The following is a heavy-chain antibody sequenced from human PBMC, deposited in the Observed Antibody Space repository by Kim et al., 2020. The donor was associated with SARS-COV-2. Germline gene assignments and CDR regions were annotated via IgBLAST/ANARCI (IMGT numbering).Heavy chain of an antibody. CDR2: IYPTGTT. CDR3: ARVHDSFDQIPRFDQ. CDR1: GDSITSTNW. Sequence: SETLSLTCAVSGDSITSTNWRTWVRQPPGQGLEWIGEIYPTGTTNYNPSFGTRVVISADKSMNHFSLHFTSVTAADTAVYYCARVHDSFDQIPRFDQWG. J-gene: IGHJ4*01. V-gene: IGHV4-4*02. D-gene: IGHD3-22*01.